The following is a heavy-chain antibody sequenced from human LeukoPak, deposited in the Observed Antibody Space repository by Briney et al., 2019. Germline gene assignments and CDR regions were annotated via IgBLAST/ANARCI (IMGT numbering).Heavy chain of an antibody. CDR2: IAGSGNTI. J-gene: IGHJ4*02. Sequence: GGSLRLSCAASGFTFSTYEMNWVRQAPGKGLEWVSYIAGSGNTIYYADSVKGRFTISRDNAMNSLYLQMNSLRAEDTAVYYCAREAAYGGVTRFDYWGQGILVTVSS. D-gene: IGHD4-23*01. V-gene: IGHV3-48*03. CDR3: AREAAYGGVTRFDY. CDR1: GFTFSTYE.